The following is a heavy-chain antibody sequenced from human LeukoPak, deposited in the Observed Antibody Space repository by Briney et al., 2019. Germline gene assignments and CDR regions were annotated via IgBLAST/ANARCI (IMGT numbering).Heavy chain of an antibody. CDR1: GFTFDDYA. V-gene: IGHV3-9*01. J-gene: IGHJ4*02. Sequence: GGSLRLSCAASGFTFDDYAMHWVRHAPGKGLEWVSGISWNSGSIGYADSVKGRFTISRDNSKNTLYLQMNSLRAEDTAVYYYAKRGGSGSYYAFDYWGQGTLVTVSS. CDR2: ISWNSGSI. CDR3: AKRGGSGSYYAFDY. D-gene: IGHD1-26*01.